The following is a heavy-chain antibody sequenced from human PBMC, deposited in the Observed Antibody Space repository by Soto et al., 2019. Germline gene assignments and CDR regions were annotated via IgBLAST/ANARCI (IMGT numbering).Heavy chain of an antibody. J-gene: IGHJ5*02. CDR1: GYIFSANY. CDR3: VRARAIGFSNWFDP. D-gene: IGHD3-10*01. Sequence: ASVKVSCKASGYIFSANYIHWVRQAPGQGLEWLGCINPHSGATNYAQKFLGRVTMSADTSASTAYMDLARLKSDDTAVYDCVRARAIGFSNWFDPGGRGTLVTVAS. V-gene: IGHV1-2*02. CDR2: INPHSGAT.